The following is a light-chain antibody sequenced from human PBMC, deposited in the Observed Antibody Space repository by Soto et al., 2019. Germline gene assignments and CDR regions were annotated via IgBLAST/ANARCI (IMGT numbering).Light chain of an antibody. CDR1: QSVSSY. J-gene: IGKJ5*01. CDR3: QHRSNWPIT. V-gene: IGKV3-11*01. Sequence: EIVLTQSPATRSLSPGERATLSCRASQSVSSYSAWYQQKPGQAPRLLIYDASNRATGIPARFSGSGSGTDFTLTISSLEPEDFAVYYCQHRSNWPITFGQGTRLEIK. CDR2: DAS.